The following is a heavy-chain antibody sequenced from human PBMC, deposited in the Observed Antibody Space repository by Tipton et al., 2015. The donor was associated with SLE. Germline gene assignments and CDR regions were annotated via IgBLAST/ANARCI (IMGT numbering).Heavy chain of an antibody. D-gene: IGHD1-26*01. CDR3: AKDSGTYYFDF. CDR1: GGSISSSNW. V-gene: IGHV4-4*02. J-gene: IGHJ4*02. CDR2: IYHTGST. Sequence: TLSLTCVVSGGSISSSNWWSWVRQTPGKGLEWIGEIYHTGSTNYNPSLKSRVTISVGKSKDHFSLQLSSVTAADTAVYYCAKDSGTYYFDFWGQGVLVNVSS.